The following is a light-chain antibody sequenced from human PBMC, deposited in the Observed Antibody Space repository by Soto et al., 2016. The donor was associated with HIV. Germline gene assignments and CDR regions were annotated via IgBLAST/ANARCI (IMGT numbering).Light chain of an antibody. J-gene: IGKJ1*01. V-gene: IGKV1-39*01. Sequence: DIQMTQSPSSLSASVGDRVTITCRASQSINTYLNWYQQKPGKAPKLLIYAASSLQSGVPSRFSGSGSGTDFTLTISRLQSEDFATYYCQQYYSYPRTFGQGTKVEIK. CDR3: QQYYSYPRT. CDR2: AAS. CDR1: QSINTY.